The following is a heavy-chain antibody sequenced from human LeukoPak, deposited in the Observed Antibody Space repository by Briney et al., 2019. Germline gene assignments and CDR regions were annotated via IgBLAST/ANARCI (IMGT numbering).Heavy chain of an antibody. CDR3: ARGAIFGDYYMDV. Sequence: SETLSLTCAVYGGSFSGYYWNWIRQPPGKGLEWIGEIDHSGRTNNNPALRSRVAISVDTSKKHFSLKLSSVTAADTAVYFCARGAIFGDYYMDVWGKGTTVTVSS. D-gene: IGHD3-3*01. CDR1: GGSFSGYY. CDR2: IDHSGRT. V-gene: IGHV4-34*01. J-gene: IGHJ6*03.